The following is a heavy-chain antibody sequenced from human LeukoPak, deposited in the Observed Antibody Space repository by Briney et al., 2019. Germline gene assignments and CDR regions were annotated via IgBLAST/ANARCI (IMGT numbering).Heavy chain of an antibody. Sequence: GGSLRLSCAASGFTFRSYGMHWVRQAPGKGLEWVADIWYDGSNKYYADSVKGRFTISRDNSKNTLYLQMNSLRAEDTAVYYCARDNYCSSTSCYNFDYWGQGALVTVSS. J-gene: IGHJ4*02. V-gene: IGHV3-33*01. CDR3: ARDNYCSSTSCYNFDY. CDR1: GFTFRSYG. CDR2: IWYDGSNK. D-gene: IGHD2-2*02.